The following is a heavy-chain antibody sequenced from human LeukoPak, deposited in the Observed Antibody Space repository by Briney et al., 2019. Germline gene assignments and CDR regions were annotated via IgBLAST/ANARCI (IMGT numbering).Heavy chain of an antibody. CDR3: ARQKYQRGPDVSYFDY. CDR1: GFTFSSYT. Sequence: GGSLRLSCAASGFTFSSYTMSWVSQAPGKGPEWVSSITISSSYIYYADSVKGRFTISRDNARNSLYLQMNSLRAEDTAVYYCARQKYQRGPDVSYFDYWGQGTLVTVSS. J-gene: IGHJ4*02. D-gene: IGHD2-8*01. V-gene: IGHV3-21*01. CDR2: ITISSSYI.